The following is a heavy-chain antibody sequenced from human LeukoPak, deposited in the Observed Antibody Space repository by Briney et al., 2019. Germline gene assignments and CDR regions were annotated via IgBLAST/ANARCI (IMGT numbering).Heavy chain of an antibody. V-gene: IGHV4-59*01. J-gene: IGHJ3*02. CDR2: IYYSGST. CDR3: ARDFGGSYSDAFDI. CDR1: GGSISSYY. Sequence: PSETLSLTYTVSGGSISSYYWNWIRQPPGKGLEWIGYIYYSGSTNYNPSLKSRVTISVDTSKNQFSLKLSSVTAADTAVYYCARDFGGSYSDAFDIWGQGTMVTVSS. D-gene: IGHD1-26*01.